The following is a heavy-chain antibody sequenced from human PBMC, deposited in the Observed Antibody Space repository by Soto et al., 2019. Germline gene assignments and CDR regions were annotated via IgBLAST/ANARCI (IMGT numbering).Heavy chain of an antibody. D-gene: IGHD5-18*01. Sequence: SETLSLTCVVSGASISSTFWWTWVRQAPGKGLEWIGEIYHSGTTNYNPSLKSRVTISVDKSNNQFSLELTSVTAADTAVYYCTAGGRIQLWSPTYFDYWGQGTLVTVSS. CDR2: IYHSGTT. CDR1: GASISSTFW. J-gene: IGHJ4*02. V-gene: IGHV4-4*02. CDR3: TAGGRIQLWSPTYFDY.